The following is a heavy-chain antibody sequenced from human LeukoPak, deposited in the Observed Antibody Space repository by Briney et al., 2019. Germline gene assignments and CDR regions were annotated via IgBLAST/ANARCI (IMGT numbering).Heavy chain of an antibody. Sequence: GGSLRLSCAASGFTFSSYGMHWVRQAPGKGLEWVAVISYDGSNKYYADSAKGRFTISRDNSKNTLYLQMDSLRAEDTAVYYCAKDSRGGRWLQGAYFDYWGQGTLVTVSS. CDR1: GFTFSSYG. J-gene: IGHJ4*02. CDR2: ISYDGSNK. CDR3: AKDSRGGRWLQGAYFDY. V-gene: IGHV3-30*18. D-gene: IGHD5-24*01.